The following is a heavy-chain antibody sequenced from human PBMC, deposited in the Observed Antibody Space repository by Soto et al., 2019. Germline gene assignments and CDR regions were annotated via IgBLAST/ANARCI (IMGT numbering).Heavy chain of an antibody. CDR3: AHRTTATSVDY. V-gene: IGHV2-5*01. Sequence: QITLKESGPSLMKPTQTLTLTCTFSGFSISTTGMVVGWLRQPPGKALEWLAFIYWNDDKRYSPSLKSRLTXTXXTSKNQVVLTMTTIDPIDTATYYCAHRTTATSVDYWGQGTLVTVSS. D-gene: IGHD6-25*01. CDR2: IYWNDDK. J-gene: IGHJ4*02. CDR1: GFSISTTGMV.